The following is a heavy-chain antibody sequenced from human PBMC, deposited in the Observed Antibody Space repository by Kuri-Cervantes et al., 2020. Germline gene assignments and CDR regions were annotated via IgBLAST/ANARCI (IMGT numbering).Heavy chain of an antibody. D-gene: IGHD3-3*01. CDR1: GYTFTSYG. CDR3: ARDSHTTSTRITIFGVVTY. Sequence: ASVKVSCKASGYTFTSYGISWVRQAPGQGLEWMGWISAYNGDTNYAQKLQGRVTMTTDTSTSTAYMELRSLRSDDTAVYYCARDSHTTSTRITIFGVVTYWGQGTLVTVSS. CDR2: ISAYNGDT. V-gene: IGHV1-18*01. J-gene: IGHJ4*02.